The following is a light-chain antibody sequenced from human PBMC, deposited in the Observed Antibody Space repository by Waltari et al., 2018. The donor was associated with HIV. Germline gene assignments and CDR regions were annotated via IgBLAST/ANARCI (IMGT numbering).Light chain of an antibody. Sequence: LTQSPATLSVSPGERVTLSCRASQSLTANLAWYQQRPGQAPRLLIYGASSRATDIPARFTGSGSGTDYTLTISSVQSEDSAVYYCQQNIHWPPYTFGQGTKLEVK. V-gene: IGKV3-15*01. CDR1: QSLTAN. J-gene: IGKJ2*01. CDR3: QQNIHWPPYT. CDR2: GAS.